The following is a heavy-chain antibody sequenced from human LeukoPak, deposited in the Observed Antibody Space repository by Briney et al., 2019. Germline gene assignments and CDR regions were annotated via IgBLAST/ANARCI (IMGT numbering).Heavy chain of an antibody. CDR1: GYTFSNYG. Sequence: ASVKVSCKASGYTFSNYGITWVRQAPGQGLEWMGWISAYNGNSNNAQKLQGRVTMTTDTSTSTAYMELRSLRSDDTAVYYCARDMITFTGGLDDNFDYWGQGTLVTVSS. CDR2: ISAYNGNS. CDR3: ARDMITFTGGLDDNFDY. V-gene: IGHV1-18*01. J-gene: IGHJ4*02. D-gene: IGHD3-16*01.